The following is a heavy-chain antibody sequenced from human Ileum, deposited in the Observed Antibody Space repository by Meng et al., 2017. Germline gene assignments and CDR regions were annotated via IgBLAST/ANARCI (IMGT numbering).Heavy chain of an antibody. CDR2: IHHSGRT. V-gene: IGHV4-34*01. CDR3: VRGPARETHDFDY. J-gene: IGHJ4*02. Sequence: VQLTQLVGGLLKPSGTLSLTSAGFGGSFNDDYWSWVRQSPGKGLEWIGQIHHSGRTNYKSSLERRVTISVDTSKSQFSLKLTSVTAADTAMYYCVRGPARETHDFDYWGQGALVTVSS. CDR1: GGSFNDDY. D-gene: IGHD1-26*01.